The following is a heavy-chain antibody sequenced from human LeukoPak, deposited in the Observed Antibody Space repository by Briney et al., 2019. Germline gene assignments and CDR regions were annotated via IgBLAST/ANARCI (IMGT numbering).Heavy chain of an antibody. CDR2: ISYDGSNK. Sequence: PGRSLRLSCAASGFTFSSYGMHWVRQAAGKGLEWVAVISYDGSNKYYADSVKGRFTISRDNSKNTLYLQMNSLRAEDTAVYYCAKDHDIVVVVAATPLGAWGQGTLVTVSS. D-gene: IGHD2-15*01. CDR3: AKDHDIVVVVAATPLGA. J-gene: IGHJ5*02. CDR1: GFTFSSYG. V-gene: IGHV3-30*18.